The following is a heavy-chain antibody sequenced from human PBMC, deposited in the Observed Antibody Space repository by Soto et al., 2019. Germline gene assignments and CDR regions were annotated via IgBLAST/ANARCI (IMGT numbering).Heavy chain of an antibody. J-gene: IGHJ6*02. CDR2: INPNSGGT. D-gene: IGHD2-21*02. CDR3: ARVKNCGGDCYYRRDYYYYYGMDV. Sequence: GASVKVSCKASGYTFTGYYMHWVRQAPGQGLEWMGWINPNSGGTNYAQKFQGWVTMTRDTSISTAYMELSRLRSEDTAVYYCARVKNCGGDCYYRRDYYYYYGMDVWGQGTTVTVTS. V-gene: IGHV1-2*04. CDR1: GYTFTGYY.